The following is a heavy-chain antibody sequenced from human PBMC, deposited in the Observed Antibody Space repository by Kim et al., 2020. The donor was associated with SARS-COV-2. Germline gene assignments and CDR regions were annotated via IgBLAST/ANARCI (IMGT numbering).Heavy chain of an antibody. J-gene: IGHJ3*02. V-gene: IGHV3-23*01. CDR1: GFTFSSYA. D-gene: IGHD1-26*01. CDR3: AKGEGIIVVAYHDAFDI. CDR2: ISGSGSST. Sequence: GGSLRLSCAASGFTFSSYAMSWVRQAPGKGLEWVSAISGSGSSTYYADSVKGRFTISRDKSKNTLYLQMNSLRAEDTAVYYCAKGEGIIVVAYHDAFDIWGQGTMVTVSS.